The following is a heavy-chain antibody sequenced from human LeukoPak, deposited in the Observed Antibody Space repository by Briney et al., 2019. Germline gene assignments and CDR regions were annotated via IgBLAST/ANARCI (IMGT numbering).Heavy chain of an antibody. V-gene: IGHV4-31*03. CDR2: IYYSGST. D-gene: IGHD5-12*01. CDR3: ARELGYSGYENNYFDY. J-gene: IGHJ4*02. Sequence: SETLSLTCTVSGGSISSGGYYWSWIRQHPGKGLEWIGYIYYSGSTYYNPSLKSRVTISVDTSKNQFSLKLSSVTAADTAVYYCARELGYSGYENNYFDYWGQGTLVTVSS. CDR1: GGSISSGGYY.